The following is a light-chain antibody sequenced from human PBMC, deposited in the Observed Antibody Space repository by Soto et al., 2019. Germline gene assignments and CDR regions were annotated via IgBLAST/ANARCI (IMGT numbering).Light chain of an antibody. Sequence: QSALTQPASVSGSPGQSITICCTGTSSDVGGYNYVSWYQQHPDKAPKLMIFEVSNRPSGVSSRFSGSKSGNTASLTISGLQAEDEADYYCSSYTSSSTVVFGGGTKLTVL. J-gene: IGLJ2*01. CDR3: SSYTSSSTVV. CDR2: EVS. V-gene: IGLV2-14*01. CDR1: SSDVGGYNY.